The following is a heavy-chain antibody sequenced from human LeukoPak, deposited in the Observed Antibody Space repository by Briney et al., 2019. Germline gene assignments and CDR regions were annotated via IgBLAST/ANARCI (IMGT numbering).Heavy chain of an antibody. V-gene: IGHV4-39*07. CDR2: IYYSGST. D-gene: IGHD3-3*01. CDR1: GGSISSSSYY. Sequence: SETLSLTCTVSGGSISSSSYYWGWIRQPPGKGLEWIGSIYYSGSTNYNPSLKSRVTISVDTSKNQFSLKLSSVTAADTAVYYCARGFPPVLRFLEWSPAAHYYYYMDVWGKGTTVTVSS. J-gene: IGHJ6*03. CDR3: ARGFPPVLRFLEWSPAAHYYYYMDV.